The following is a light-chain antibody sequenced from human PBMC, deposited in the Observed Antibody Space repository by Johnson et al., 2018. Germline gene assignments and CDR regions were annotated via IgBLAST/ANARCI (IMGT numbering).Light chain of an antibody. J-gene: IGLJ1*01. Sequence: QSVLTQPPSVSAAPGQKVTISCSGSSSNIGNNYVSWYQQLPGTAPKLLIYENNKRPSGIPDRSPGPQSGPSTTLGITGLQTGDEADYYCGTWDSSLSAGNVFGTGTKVTVL. CDR2: ENN. CDR3: GTWDSSLSAGNV. V-gene: IGLV1-51*02. CDR1: SSNIGNNY.